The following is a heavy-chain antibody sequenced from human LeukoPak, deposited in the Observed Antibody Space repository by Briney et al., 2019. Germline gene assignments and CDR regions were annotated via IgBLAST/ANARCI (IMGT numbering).Heavy chain of an antibody. V-gene: IGHV3-74*01. Sequence: PGGPLRLSCVASGFTFGSYWMHWVRQAPGKGLVWVSRINYDGTSTTYADSVKGRFTVSRDNGKKTVSLQINSLRPDDTAVYYCAREANTAFDYWGQGTLVTISS. CDR1: GFTFGSYW. J-gene: IGHJ4*02. CDR2: INYDGTST. CDR3: AREANTAFDY. D-gene: IGHD2/OR15-2a*01.